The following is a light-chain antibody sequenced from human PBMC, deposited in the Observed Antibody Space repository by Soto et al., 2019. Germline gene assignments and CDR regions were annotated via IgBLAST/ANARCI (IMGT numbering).Light chain of an antibody. Sequence: DIPMTQSPSTLSASVGDRVTITCRASQTISTLLAWYQQRPGKAPNLLIYKASSLESGVPSRFSGCGSGTEFTLTISSLQPDDFATYFCQQYSTCPWTFGQGTKVEVK. CDR3: QQYSTCPWT. V-gene: IGKV1-5*03. J-gene: IGKJ1*01. CDR1: QTISTL. CDR2: KAS.